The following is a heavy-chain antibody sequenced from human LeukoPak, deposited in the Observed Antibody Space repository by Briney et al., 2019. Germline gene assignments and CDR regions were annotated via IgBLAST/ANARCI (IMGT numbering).Heavy chain of an antibody. V-gene: IGHV1-2*02. Sequence: ASVKVSCKASGYTFTSYYMHWVRQAPGQGLEWMGIINPNSGGTNYAQKFQGRVTMTRDTSISTAYMELSRLRSDDTAVYYCARVIAAAEKYYYYYYMDVWGKGTTVTVSS. D-gene: IGHD6-13*01. CDR3: ARVIAAAEKYYYYYYMDV. CDR2: INPNSGGT. CDR1: GYTFTSYY. J-gene: IGHJ6*03.